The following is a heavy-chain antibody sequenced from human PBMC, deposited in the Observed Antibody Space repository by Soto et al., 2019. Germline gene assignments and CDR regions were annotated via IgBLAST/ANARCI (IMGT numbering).Heavy chain of an antibody. CDR1: GGSFSGYY. Sequence: SETLSLTCAVYGGSFSGYYWSWIRQPPGKGLEWIGEINHSGSTNYNPSLKSRVTISVDTSKNQFSLRLSSVTAADTAVYFCARFGATVTTLVYYSYMDVWGRGTTVTVSS. CDR2: INHSGST. V-gene: IGHV4-34*01. J-gene: IGHJ6*03. D-gene: IGHD4-17*01. CDR3: ARFGATVTTLVYYSYMDV.